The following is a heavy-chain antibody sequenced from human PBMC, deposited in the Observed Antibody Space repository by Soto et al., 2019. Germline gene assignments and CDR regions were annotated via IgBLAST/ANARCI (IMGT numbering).Heavy chain of an antibody. CDR2: IDYNGVT. Sequence: SETLSLTCTVSGGSIYRSGYYWGWIRQPPGRGLEWIGNIDYNGVTYSNPSLKSRVTTSRDTSKNQFSLKLTSVTAADTALYYCGKVLVGATGHTDSDSWGPGTLVTVSS. D-gene: IGHD2-15*01. J-gene: IGHJ4*02. V-gene: IGHV4-39*01. CDR3: GKVLVGATGHTDSDS. CDR1: GGSIYRSGYY.